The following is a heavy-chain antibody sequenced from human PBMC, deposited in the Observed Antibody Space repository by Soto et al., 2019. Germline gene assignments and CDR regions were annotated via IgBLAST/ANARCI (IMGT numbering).Heavy chain of an antibody. D-gene: IGHD3-16*01. CDR3: ATYTVGEGGRGY. Sequence: QVQLQESGPGLVKPSETLSLTCTVSGGSMRGQHWSWIRQPPGKGLEWIGHHSDSTNYNPSLKSRITISTDTSKNQFPLKLCSVTAADTAVYYCATYTVGEGGRGYWCQGTLVTVSS. V-gene: IGHV4-4*09. J-gene: IGHJ4*02. CDR2: HHSDST. CDR1: GGSMRGQH.